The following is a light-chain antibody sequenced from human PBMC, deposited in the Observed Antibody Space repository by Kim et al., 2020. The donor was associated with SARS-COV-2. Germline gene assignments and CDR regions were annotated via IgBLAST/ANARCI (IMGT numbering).Light chain of an antibody. V-gene: IGKV3-15*01. CDR2: GAS. CDR1: QSISTN. CDR3: QQYANWPRT. Sequence: VSQGKRATLPCGASQSISTNLAWYPQRPGQSPRLLIYGASARATGIPVRFSGSVSGTEFTLTISSLQSEDFAVYNCQQYANWPRTFGQGTKVDIK. J-gene: IGKJ1*01.